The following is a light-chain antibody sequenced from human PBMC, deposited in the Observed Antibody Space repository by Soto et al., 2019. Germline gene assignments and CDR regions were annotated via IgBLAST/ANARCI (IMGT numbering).Light chain of an antibody. Sequence: EIVLTQSPGTLSLSPGERVTLSCRASQSVSSSFLAWYQQKGGQAPRLLIYGASRRATGIPDRFSGSGSGTDFTLTISRLEPEDFAVYYCQQYGSSYTFGQGTKLEIK. J-gene: IGKJ2*01. V-gene: IGKV3-20*01. CDR2: GAS. CDR3: QQYGSSYT. CDR1: QSVSSSF.